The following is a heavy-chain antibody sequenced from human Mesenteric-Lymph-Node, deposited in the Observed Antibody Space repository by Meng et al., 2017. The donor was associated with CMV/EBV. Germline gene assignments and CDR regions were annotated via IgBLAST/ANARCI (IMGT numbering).Heavy chain of an antibody. Sequence: GESLKISCAASGFTFSSYAMSWVRQAPGKGLEWVSAISGSGGSTYYADSVKGRFTISRDNAKNSLFLQMSSLRVEDTAMYYCARARIVGDNDAFDIWGQGTMVTVSS. D-gene: IGHD1-26*01. V-gene: IGHV3-23*01. CDR2: ISGSGGST. J-gene: IGHJ3*02. CDR1: GFTFSSYA. CDR3: ARARIVGDNDAFDI.